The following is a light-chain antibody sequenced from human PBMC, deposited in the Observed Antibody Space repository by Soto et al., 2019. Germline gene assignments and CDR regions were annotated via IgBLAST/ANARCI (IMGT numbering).Light chain of an antibody. CDR2: DAS. Sequence: DNQMTQSPSTLSASVGDRVTITCRASQSISRSLAWYQQKPGKAPKLLIYDASSLESGVPSRFSGSGSGTEFTLTISSLQPDDFATYYCQQYNSYWTFGQGTKVDIK. J-gene: IGKJ1*01. V-gene: IGKV1-5*01. CDR3: QQYNSYWT. CDR1: QSISRS.